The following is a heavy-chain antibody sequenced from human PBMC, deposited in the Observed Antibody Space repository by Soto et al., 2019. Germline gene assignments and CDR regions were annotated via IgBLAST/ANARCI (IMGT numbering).Heavy chain of an antibody. V-gene: IGHV4-31*03. Sequence: QVQLQESGPGLVKPSQTLSLTCSVSGGSISSGDYYWSWVRQHPGKGLEWIGYIFYSGSTYYNPSLKGRVTISVDTSKNQVSLKLSSVTAADTAVYYCARGGSGDIVVVAAIDYWGQGTLVTVSS. CDR2: IFYSGST. J-gene: IGHJ4*02. D-gene: IGHD2-15*01. CDR1: GGSISSGDYY. CDR3: ARGGSGDIVVVAAIDY.